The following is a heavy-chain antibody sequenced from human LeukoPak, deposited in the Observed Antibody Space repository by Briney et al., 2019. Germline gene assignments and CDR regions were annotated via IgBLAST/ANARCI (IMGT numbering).Heavy chain of an antibody. J-gene: IGHJ3*02. Sequence: GGSLRLSCAASGFIVSDNYMNWVRQAPGKGLEWVSIIHSGGSTYYADSVKGRFTISRDYSKNTLYLQMNNLRAEDTAVYYCAKITSGWYRGNALDIWGQGTVVTVS. CDR1: GFIVSDNY. D-gene: IGHD6-19*01. CDR3: AKITSGWYRGNALDI. V-gene: IGHV3-53*01. CDR2: IHSGGST.